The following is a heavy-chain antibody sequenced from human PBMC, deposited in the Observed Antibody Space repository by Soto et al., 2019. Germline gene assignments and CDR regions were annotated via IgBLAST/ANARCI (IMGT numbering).Heavy chain of an antibody. D-gene: IGHD4-17*01. J-gene: IGHJ4*02. CDR3: ARDSYGDNGLDY. CDR2: ISYDGSNK. V-gene: IGHV3-30-3*01. Sequence: GGSLRLSCAASGFTFSSYAMHWVRQAPGKGLEWVAVISYDGSNKYYADCVKGRFTISRDNSKNTLYLQMNSLRAEDTAVYYCARDSYGDNGLDYWGQGTLVTVSS. CDR1: GFTFSSYA.